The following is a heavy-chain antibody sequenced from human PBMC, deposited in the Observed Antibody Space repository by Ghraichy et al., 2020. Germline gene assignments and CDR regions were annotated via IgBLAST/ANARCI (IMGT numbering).Heavy chain of an antibody. D-gene: IGHD2-21*02. Sequence: ASVKVSCKASGYTFTSYGISWVRQAPGQGLEWMGWISAYNGNTNYAQKLQGRVTMTTDTSTSTAYMELRSLRSDDTAVYYCARVHCGGDCYLSPLYYYGMDVWGQGTTVTVAS. CDR2: ISAYNGNT. CDR3: ARVHCGGDCYLSPLYYYGMDV. V-gene: IGHV1-18*01. J-gene: IGHJ6*02. CDR1: GYTFTSYG.